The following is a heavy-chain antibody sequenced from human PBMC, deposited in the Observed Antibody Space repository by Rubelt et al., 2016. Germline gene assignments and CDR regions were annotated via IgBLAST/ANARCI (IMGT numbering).Heavy chain of an antibody. D-gene: IGHD3-10*01. CDR3: AGDKAVGGWYGDYYFEY. J-gene: IGHJ4*02. V-gene: IGHV3-21*05. CDR2: ISSSSSYI. CDR1: GFTFSSYS. Sequence: PGGSLRLSCAASGFTFSSYSMNWVRQAPGKGLEWVSYISSSSSYIYYADSVKGRFTISRDTAKNSLNLQMNSLRAEDTAVYYCAGDKAVGGWYGDYYFEYWGQGTLVTVSS.